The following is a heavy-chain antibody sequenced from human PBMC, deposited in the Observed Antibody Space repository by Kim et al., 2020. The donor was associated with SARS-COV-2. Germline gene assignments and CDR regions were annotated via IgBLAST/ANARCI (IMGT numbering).Heavy chain of an antibody. CDR1: GFTFSNYW. J-gene: IGHJ4*02. CDR2: IKEDGSEK. CDR3: ARDRGQVGTFDS. D-gene: IGHD3-10*01. Sequence: GGSLRLSCAASGFTFSNYWMTWVRQAPGRGLEWVANIKEDGSEKNYVDSVTGRFTISRDNTKNSLYLQMSTLRAEDTAVYFCARDRGQVGTFDSWGQG. V-gene: IGHV3-7*01.